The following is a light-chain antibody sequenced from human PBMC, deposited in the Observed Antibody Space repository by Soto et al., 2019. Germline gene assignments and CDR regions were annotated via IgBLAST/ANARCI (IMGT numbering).Light chain of an antibody. CDR1: QSIRDF. Sequence: DIQMTQSPSTLSASVGDRVTITCRASQSIRDFLAWYQQKPGKAPKLLMYKASILERGVPSRLSGSGSGTEFTLTISSLQPDDFATYYCQQYKSYSTFGQGTKVDIK. CDR3: QQYKSYST. CDR2: KAS. J-gene: IGKJ1*01. V-gene: IGKV1-5*03.